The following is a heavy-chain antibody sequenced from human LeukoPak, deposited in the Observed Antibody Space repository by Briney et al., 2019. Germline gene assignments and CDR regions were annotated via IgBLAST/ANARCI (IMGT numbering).Heavy chain of an antibody. CDR2: XXXXXSNK. V-gene: IGHV3-30*18. CDR1: GFTFXXXX. D-gene: IGHD6-13*01. CDR3: AKDSGRFRIAAAVPTEYFQH. Sequence: GRSLRLSXAASGFTFXXXXXXXXRQAPGXXXXXXXXXXXXXSNKYYADSVKGRYTXSRDNSKNTLCLQMNSLRAEDTAVYYCAKDSGRFRIAAAVPTEYFQHWGQGTLVTVSS. J-gene: IGHJ1*01.